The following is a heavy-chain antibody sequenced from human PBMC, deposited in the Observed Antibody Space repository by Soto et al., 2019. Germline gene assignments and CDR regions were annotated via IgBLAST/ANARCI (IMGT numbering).Heavy chain of an antibody. CDR1: GYSFTSYW. V-gene: IGHV5-51*01. D-gene: IGHD2-2*01. CDR2: IYPGDSDT. J-gene: IGHJ3*02. Sequence: GESLKISCKGSGYSFTSYWIGWVRQMPGKGLEWMGIIYPGDSDTRYGPSLQGQVTISADKSISTAYLQWSSLKASDTAMYYCARHGDIVLVPAALDAFDIWGQGTMVTVSS. CDR3: ARHGDIVLVPAALDAFDI.